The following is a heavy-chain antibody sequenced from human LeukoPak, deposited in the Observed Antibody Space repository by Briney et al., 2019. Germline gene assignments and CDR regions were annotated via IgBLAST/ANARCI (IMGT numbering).Heavy chain of an antibody. D-gene: IGHD6-19*01. Sequence: SVNVSCKASGYTFTRFGISWVRQAPGQGLEWMGGIIPIFGTANYAQKFQGRVTITADESTSTAYMELSSLRSEDTAVYYCARDRDSSGWYNWFDPWGQGTLVTVSS. CDR3: ARDRDSSGWYNWFDP. CDR2: IIPIFGTA. V-gene: IGHV1-69*13. CDR1: GYTFTRFG. J-gene: IGHJ5*02.